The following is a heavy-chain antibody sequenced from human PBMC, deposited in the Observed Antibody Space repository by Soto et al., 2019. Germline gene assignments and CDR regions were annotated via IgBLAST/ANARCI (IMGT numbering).Heavy chain of an antibody. CDR1: GGSMRNYY. CDR2: TPYSGRA. Sequence: SETLSLTCTVSGGSMRNYYWNWIRQTPGKGLEWIGSTPYSGRAKYNPSLHSRVTISVDTSKIQFSLTLNSVTAADTAVYYCARSVWELHALDIWGQGTKVTVSS. D-gene: IGHD1-26*01. J-gene: IGHJ3*02. V-gene: IGHV4-59*01. CDR3: ARSVWELHALDI.